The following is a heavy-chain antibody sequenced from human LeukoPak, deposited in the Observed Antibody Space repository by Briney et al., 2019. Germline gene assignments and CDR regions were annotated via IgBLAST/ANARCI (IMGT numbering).Heavy chain of an antibody. Sequence: PSETLSLTCAVSGGSISSGGYSWSWIRQPPGKGLEWIGYIYHSGSTYYNPSLKSRVTISVDRSKNQFSLELSSVTAADTAVYYCAKLSGFAFDPWGQGILVTVSS. CDR3: AKLSGFAFDP. CDR1: GGSISSGGYS. J-gene: IGHJ5*02. D-gene: IGHD3-16*02. CDR2: IYHSGST. V-gene: IGHV4-30-2*01.